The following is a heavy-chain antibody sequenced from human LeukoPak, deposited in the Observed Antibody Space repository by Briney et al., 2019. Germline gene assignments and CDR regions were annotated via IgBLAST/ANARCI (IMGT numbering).Heavy chain of an antibody. J-gene: IGHJ3*02. D-gene: IGHD6-19*01. V-gene: IGHV4-59*01. CDR2: IYYSGRT. CDR3: ARGLPGYSGGDDAFDI. Sequence: TSETLSLTCTVSGGSISSYYWTWIRQPPGKGLEWIGYIYYSGRTNYNPSLKSRLTISVDTSTNQFSLRLNSVTAADTAVYYCARGLPGYSGGDDAFDIWGQGTMVTVSS. CDR1: GGSISSYY.